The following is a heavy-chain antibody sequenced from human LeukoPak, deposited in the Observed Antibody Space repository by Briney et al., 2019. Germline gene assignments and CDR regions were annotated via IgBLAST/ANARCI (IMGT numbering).Heavy chain of an antibody. Sequence: SETLSLTCTVSGDSISSYYWSWIRQPAGKGLEWIGRIYTSGSTNYNPSLKSRVTMSVDTSKNQFSLKLSSVTAADTAVYYCARDHRRPGQYSSGWYHIDYWGQGTLVTVSS. V-gene: IGHV4-4*07. CDR3: ARDHRRPGQYSSGWYHIDY. J-gene: IGHJ4*02. CDR1: GDSISSYY. D-gene: IGHD6-13*01. CDR2: IYTSGST.